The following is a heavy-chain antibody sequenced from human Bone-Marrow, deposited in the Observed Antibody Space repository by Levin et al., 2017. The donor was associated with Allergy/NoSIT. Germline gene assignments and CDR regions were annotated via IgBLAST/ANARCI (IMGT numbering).Heavy chain of an antibody. D-gene: IGHD3/OR15-3a*01. Sequence: GGSLRLSCAASGFTFSSYGMHWVRQAPGKGLEWVAVIWYDGSNKYYADSVKGRFTISRDNSKNTLYLQMNSLRAEDTAVYYCARDSLPTRRRTGNHGMDVWGQGTTVTVSS. CDR2: IWYDGSNK. CDR1: GFTFSSYG. J-gene: IGHJ6*02. CDR3: ARDSLPTRRRTGNHGMDV. V-gene: IGHV3-33*01.